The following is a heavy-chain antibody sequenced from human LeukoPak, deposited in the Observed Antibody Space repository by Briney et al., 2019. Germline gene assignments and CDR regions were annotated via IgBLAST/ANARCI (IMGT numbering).Heavy chain of an antibody. CDR3: ARALGYSYGYAVDY. D-gene: IGHD5-18*01. V-gene: IGHV3-48*01. Sequence: PGGSLRLSCAASGFIFSNYNMNRVRQTPGKGLEWLSYISSSSGTIYYADSVKGRFTISGDNAKNSLYLQMNSLRAEDTAVYYCARALGYSYGYAVDYWSQGTLVTVSS. J-gene: IGHJ4*02. CDR2: ISSSSGTI. CDR1: GFIFSNYN.